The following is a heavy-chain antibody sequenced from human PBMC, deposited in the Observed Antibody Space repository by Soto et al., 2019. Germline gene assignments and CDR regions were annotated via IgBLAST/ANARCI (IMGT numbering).Heavy chain of an antibody. D-gene: IGHD5-12*01. J-gene: IGHJ4*02. V-gene: IGHV3-23*01. CDR2: VDYTGSYT. CDR3: AKRSGGFSEFDY. Sequence: EVQLLESGGGLVQPGGSLRLSCAASGFTFSGLAMNWVRQPPGKGLEWASSVDYTGSYTFYAASVKGRFTISRDNSKNMVYLELNSLRAEDTAVYYCAKRSGGFSEFDYWGQGTLVIVSS. CDR1: GFTFSGLA.